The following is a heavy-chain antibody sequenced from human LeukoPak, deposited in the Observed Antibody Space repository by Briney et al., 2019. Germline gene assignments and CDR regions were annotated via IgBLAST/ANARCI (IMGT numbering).Heavy chain of an antibody. J-gene: IGHJ4*02. D-gene: IGHD2-2*01. CDR1: GFTFSNYG. V-gene: IGHV3-33*01. CDR3: ARDYCSTTTCLDY. Sequence: SGGSLTLSCAASGFTFSNYGMQWVRQAPGQGLEWVAVIWYDGSKKYYADSVKGRFIISRDDSKNTLYLQMNSLRAEDTALYYCARDYCSTTTCLDYWGRGTLVTVSP. CDR2: IWYDGSKK.